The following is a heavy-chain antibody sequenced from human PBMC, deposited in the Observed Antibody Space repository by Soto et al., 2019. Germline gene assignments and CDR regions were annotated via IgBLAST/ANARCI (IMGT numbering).Heavy chain of an antibody. CDR1: GGSISSYY. J-gene: IGHJ3*02. Sequence: SETLSLTCTVSGGSISSYYWSWIRQPPGKGLEWIGYIYYSGSTNYNPSLKSRVTISVDTSKNQFSLKLSSVTAADTAVYYCARNRGGWPPDAFDIWGQGTVVTVSS. CDR3: ARNRGGWPPDAFDI. CDR2: IYYSGST. D-gene: IGHD6-19*01. V-gene: IGHV4-59*08.